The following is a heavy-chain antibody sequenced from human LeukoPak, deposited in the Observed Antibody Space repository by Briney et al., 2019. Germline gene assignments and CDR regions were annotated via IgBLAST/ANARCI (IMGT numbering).Heavy chain of an antibody. V-gene: IGHV3-7*03. Sequence: PGGSLRLSCAASGFSFGRHWMTWVRQAPGKGLEWVANIKEDGSRKNYVDSVKGRFTISRDNAKNALYLQMNNLRAEDTAVYHCATPLDYHDTSGFHQGGDWGQGTLVTVSS. CDR2: IKEDGSRK. CDR3: ATPLDYHDTSGFHQGGD. CDR1: GFSFGRHW. D-gene: IGHD3-22*01. J-gene: IGHJ4*02.